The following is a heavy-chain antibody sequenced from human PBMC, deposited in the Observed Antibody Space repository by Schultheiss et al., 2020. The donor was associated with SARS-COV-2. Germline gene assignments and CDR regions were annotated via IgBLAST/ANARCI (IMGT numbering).Heavy chain of an antibody. CDR1: GGTFSSYA. Sequence: SVKVSCKACGGTFSSYAISWVRQAPGQGLEWMGGIIPIFGTANYAQKFQGRVTITTDESTSTAYMELSSLRSDDTAVYYCSRGRATVHETYYAMDVWGQGTTVTVSS. J-gene: IGHJ6*02. V-gene: IGHV1-69*05. D-gene: IGHD4-11*01. CDR2: IIPIFGTA. CDR3: SRGRATVHETYYAMDV.